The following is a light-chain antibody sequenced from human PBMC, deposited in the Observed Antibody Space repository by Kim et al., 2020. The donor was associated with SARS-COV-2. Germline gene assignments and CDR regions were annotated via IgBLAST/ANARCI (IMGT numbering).Light chain of an antibody. J-gene: IGKJ4*01. V-gene: IGKV3-11*01. Sequence: VLTQSPATLSLSPGERAALSCRASESVKTYLAWYQQKPGQPPRLLIYGASNRAAGVPARFSGSGSGTDFTLTITNLDPEDFAVYYCQQRDDWPLTFGGGTKVDIK. CDR2: GAS. CDR1: ESVKTY. CDR3: QQRDDWPLT.